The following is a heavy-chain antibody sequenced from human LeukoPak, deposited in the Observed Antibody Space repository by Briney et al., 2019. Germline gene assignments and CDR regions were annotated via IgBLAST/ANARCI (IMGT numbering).Heavy chain of an antibody. CDR3: ARGVYSSGWFNWFDP. Sequence: SETLSLTCTVSGGSIISSDYHWGWVRQPPGKGPEWIGTISYSGNTDYNPSLRSRVTISVDTSNNQFSLRLGSVTAADTAVYHCARGVYSSGWFNWFDPWGQGTLVTVSS. CDR1: GGSIISSDYH. D-gene: IGHD6-19*01. V-gene: IGHV4-39*01. J-gene: IGHJ5*02. CDR2: ISYSGNT.